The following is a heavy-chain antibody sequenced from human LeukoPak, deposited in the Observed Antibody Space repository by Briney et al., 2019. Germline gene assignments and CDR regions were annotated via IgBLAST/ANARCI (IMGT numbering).Heavy chain of an antibody. Sequence: GGSLRLSCAASGFTFDDCAMHWVRQAPGKGLEWVSLISWDGGSTYYADSVKGRFTISRDNSKNSLYLQMNSLRAEDTALYYCAKDRNEDSSAWYPDYWGQGTLVTVSS. D-gene: IGHD6-19*01. CDR2: ISWDGGST. J-gene: IGHJ4*02. V-gene: IGHV3-43D*03. CDR1: GFTFDDCA. CDR3: AKDRNEDSSAWYPDY.